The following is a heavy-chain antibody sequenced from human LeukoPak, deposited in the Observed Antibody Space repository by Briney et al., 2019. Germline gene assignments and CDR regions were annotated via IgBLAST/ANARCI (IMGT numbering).Heavy chain of an antibody. D-gene: IGHD5-24*01. Sequence: GGSLRLSCAASGFTFASYSMNWVRQAPGKGLEWVSAISDGGGATYYADSVKGRFTISRDDSRNTVYLEMSGLRAEDTAVYYCARDGARDGYNYPDYWGQGTLVSVSS. J-gene: IGHJ4*02. CDR2: ISDGGGAT. CDR3: ARDGARDGYNYPDY. V-gene: IGHV3-23*01. CDR1: GFTFASYS.